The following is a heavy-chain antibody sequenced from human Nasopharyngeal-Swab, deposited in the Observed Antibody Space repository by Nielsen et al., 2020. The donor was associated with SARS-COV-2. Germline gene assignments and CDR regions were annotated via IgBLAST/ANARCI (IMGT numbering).Heavy chain of an antibody. CDR2: IYYSGST. Sequence: SETLSLTCTVSGGSISSYYWSWIRQPPGKGLEWIGYIYYSGSTNYNPSLKSRVTISVDTSKNQFSLKLSSVTAADTAVYYCAGRRYSYGVYYGMDVWGQGTTVTVSS. V-gene: IGHV4-59*01. J-gene: IGHJ6*02. CDR1: GGSISSYY. D-gene: IGHD5-18*01. CDR3: AGRRYSYGVYYGMDV.